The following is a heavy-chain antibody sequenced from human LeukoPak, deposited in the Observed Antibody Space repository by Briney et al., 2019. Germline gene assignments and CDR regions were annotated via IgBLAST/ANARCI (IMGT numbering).Heavy chain of an antibody. CDR3: ARGSGGIYYGGIDY. J-gene: IGHJ4*02. CDR2: IYHSGST. D-gene: IGHD1-26*01. CDR1: GGSISSDGYS. V-gene: IGHV4-30-2*01. Sequence: ASQTLSLTCAVSGGSISSDGYSWSWIRQPPGKGLEWIGYIYHSGSTYYNPSLKSRATISVDRSKNQFSLNLSSATAADTAVYYCARGSGGIYYGGIDYWGQGTLVIVSS.